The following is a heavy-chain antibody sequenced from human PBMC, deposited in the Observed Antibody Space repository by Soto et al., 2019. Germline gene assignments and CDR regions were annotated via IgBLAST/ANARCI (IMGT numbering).Heavy chain of an antibody. Sequence: QVQLQESGPRLVKPSGSLSLTCGVSGGTVASSHWWSWVRQSPAWGLEWIGNVYHTGDTNFNPSLQSRVTISVDKSNNQFSLRLNSLTAADTAVYFCAREIVTAGGNNYFDPWGPGTLVTVSS. V-gene: IGHV4-4*02. CDR2: VYHTGDT. D-gene: IGHD2-21*02. CDR3: AREIVTAGGNNYFDP. CDR1: GGTVASSHW. J-gene: IGHJ5*02.